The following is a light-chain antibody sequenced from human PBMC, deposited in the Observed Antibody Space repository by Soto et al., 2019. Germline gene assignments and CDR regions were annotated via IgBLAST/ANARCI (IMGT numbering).Light chain of an antibody. CDR3: QQTYTTHLT. V-gene: IGKV1-39*01. CDR1: QTASNY. J-gene: IGKJ1*01. CDR2: ATS. Sequence: DTQMTQSPSSLSASVGDRISITCRASQTASNYVNWYQQKPGKAPTLLISATSTLQSGVPSRFRGSGSGTDFTLTITSLQPEDFATYYCQQTYTTHLTFGQGTKVAIK.